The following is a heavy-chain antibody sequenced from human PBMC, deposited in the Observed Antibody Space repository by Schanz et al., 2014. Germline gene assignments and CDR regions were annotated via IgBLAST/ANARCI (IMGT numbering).Heavy chain of an antibody. D-gene: IGHD1-1*01. Sequence: EVQLLESGGGLVQPGGSLRLSCAASGFTFSTHAMSWIRQAPGKGLEWISFINTGSNYINYADSVKGRFTISRDSAENSLYLQMNSLRAEDTAVYYCARDRRNADLDYWGQGTLVTVSS. V-gene: IGHV3-48*04. CDR3: ARDRRNADLDY. CDR1: GFTFSTHA. J-gene: IGHJ4*02. CDR2: INTGSNYI.